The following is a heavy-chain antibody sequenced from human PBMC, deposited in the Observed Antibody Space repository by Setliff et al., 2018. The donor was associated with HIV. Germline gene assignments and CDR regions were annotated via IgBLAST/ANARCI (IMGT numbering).Heavy chain of an antibody. CDR2: ISGSGGST. J-gene: IGHJ6*03. CDR1: GFTVSTYY. D-gene: IGHD1-26*01. Sequence: GGSLRLSCAASGFTVSTYYMSWVRQAPGKGLEWASSISGSGGSTNYEDSVEGRFTISRDNSKNTLHLQMSSLRAEDTAVYYCATSGTYFPHYYMDVWGTGTTVTVSS. V-gene: IGHV3-23*01. CDR3: ATSGTYFPHYYMDV.